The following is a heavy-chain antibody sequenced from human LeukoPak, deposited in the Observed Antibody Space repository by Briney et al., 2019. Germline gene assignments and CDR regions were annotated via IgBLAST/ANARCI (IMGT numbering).Heavy chain of an antibody. CDR2: ISHDGSNK. D-gene: IGHD3-22*01. CDR3: ARAATYYYDSSSDAFDI. CDR1: GFTFSSSG. V-gene: IGHV3-30*03. J-gene: IGHJ3*02. Sequence: GGSLRLSCAASGFTFSSSGMHWVRQAPGKGLEWVSTISHDGSNKYYGDSVKGRFTISRDNSKNTLYLQMNSLRAEDTAVYYCARAATYYYDSSSDAFDIWGQGTMVTVSS.